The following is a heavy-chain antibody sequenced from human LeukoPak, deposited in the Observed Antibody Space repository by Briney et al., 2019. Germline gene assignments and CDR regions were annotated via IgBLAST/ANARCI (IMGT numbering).Heavy chain of an antibody. CDR3: ARSLTGYDAFDI. D-gene: IGHD3-9*01. V-gene: IGHV3-30*04. Sequence: GGSLRLSCAASGFTFNRHAMHWVRQAPGKGLEWVAVISYDKSYKEYTDSVKGRFTISRDNSRNTLFLEMNSLRTEDTAIYYCARSLTGYDAFDIWGKGTRVTVSS. CDR1: GFTFNRHA. J-gene: IGHJ3*02. CDR2: ISYDKSYK.